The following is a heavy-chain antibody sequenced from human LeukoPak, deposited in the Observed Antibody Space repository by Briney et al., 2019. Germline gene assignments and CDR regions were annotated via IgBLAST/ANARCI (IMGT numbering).Heavy chain of an antibody. D-gene: IGHD5-18*01. V-gene: IGHV3-30*18. Sequence: SGGSLRLSCAASGFTFSRYGMHWVRQAPGKGLEWVAVISYDGTDKYYPDSVKGRFTISRDNSKKTLYLQMNSLRAEDTAVYYCAKDAVGADPALAAGYWGQGTLVTVSS. CDR2: ISYDGTDK. CDR1: GFTFSRYG. CDR3: AKDAVGADPALAAGY. J-gene: IGHJ4*02.